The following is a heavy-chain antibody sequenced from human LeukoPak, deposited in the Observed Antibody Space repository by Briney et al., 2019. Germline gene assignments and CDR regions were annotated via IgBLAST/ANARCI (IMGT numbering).Heavy chain of an antibody. CDR3: ARDPPPYTQNAFDI. D-gene: IGHD2-2*02. CDR2: ISAYNGNT. J-gene: IGHJ3*02. Sequence: ASVKVSCKASGGTFSSYAISWVRQAPGQGLEWMGWISAYNGNTNYAQKLQGRVTMTTDTSTSTAYMELRSLRSDDTAVYYCARDPPPYTQNAFDIWGQGTMVTVSS. V-gene: IGHV1-18*01. CDR1: GGTFSSYA.